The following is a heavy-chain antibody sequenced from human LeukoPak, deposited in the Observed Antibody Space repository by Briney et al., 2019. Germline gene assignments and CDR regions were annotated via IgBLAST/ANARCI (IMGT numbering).Heavy chain of an antibody. J-gene: IGHJ4*02. CDR3: ASELETYYYDSSGRSFDY. CDR1: GFTFSSYS. D-gene: IGHD3-22*01. CDR2: ISSSSSYI. Sequence: SGGSLRLSCAASGFTFSSYSMNWVRQAPGKGLERVSSISSSSSYIYYADSVKGRFTISRDNAKNSLYLQMNSLRAEDTAVYYCASELETYYYDSSGRSFDYWGQGTLVTVSS. V-gene: IGHV3-21*01.